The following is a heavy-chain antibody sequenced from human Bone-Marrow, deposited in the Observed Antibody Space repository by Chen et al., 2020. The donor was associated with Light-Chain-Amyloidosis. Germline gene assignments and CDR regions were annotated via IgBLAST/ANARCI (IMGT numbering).Heavy chain of an antibody. Sequence: QLQLQESGSGLLKPSLTLSLTCAVHGGSISGYYWNWLRQSPGKGLEWIGEIYRSGSTNYNPSLKSRVTMSVDTSKNQFSLKVNSVTAADTAVYYCARGGRGHWGQGTLVTVSS. CDR3: ARGGRGH. CDR2: IYRSGST. V-gene: IGHV4-34*09. J-gene: IGHJ4*02. D-gene: IGHD5-12*01. CDR1: GGSISGYY.